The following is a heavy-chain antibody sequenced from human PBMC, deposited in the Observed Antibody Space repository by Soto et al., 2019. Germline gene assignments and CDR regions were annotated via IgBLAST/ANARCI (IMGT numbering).Heavy chain of an antibody. D-gene: IGHD3-9*01. Sequence: SETLSLTCTVSGGSISSYYWSWIRQPPGKGLEWIGYIYYSGSTNYNPSLKSRVTISVDTSKNQFSLKLSSVTAADTAVYYCARLSVGYDILTGYYLDYYYYYMDVWGKGTTVTVSS. V-gene: IGHV4-59*08. CDR1: GGSISSYY. CDR3: ARLSVGYDILTGYYLDYYYYYMDV. CDR2: IYYSGST. J-gene: IGHJ6*03.